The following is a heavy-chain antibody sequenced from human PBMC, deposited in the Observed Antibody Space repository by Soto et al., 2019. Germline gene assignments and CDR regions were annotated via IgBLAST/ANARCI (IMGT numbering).Heavy chain of an antibody. CDR2: IHNSGNT. Sequence: QVHLQESGPGLVRPSETLSLPCTVSGGSVDRGTYHWTWVRQPPGKRLEWIGYIHNSGNTNYNPSRKGRVTISLDKSKNQFSLRLSSVPAADSAVYQCAIDYRVTEIFGVVINDAKAGWGPGNTVNVSS. D-gene: IGHD3-3*01. J-gene: IGHJ6*02. CDR3: AIDYRVTEIFGVVINDAKAG. V-gene: IGHV4-61*01. CDR1: GGSVDRGTYH.